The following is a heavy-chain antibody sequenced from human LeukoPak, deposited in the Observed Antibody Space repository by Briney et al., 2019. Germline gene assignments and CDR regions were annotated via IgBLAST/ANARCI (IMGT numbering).Heavy chain of an antibody. CDR1: EFTFSTYA. Sequence: PGGSLRLSCAASEFTFSTYAMHWVRQAPGKGLEWVAVISYGGSSENYADSVKGRFTVSRDNSKSTPYLQMNSLTPDDTSVYYCSRSPGILGTNYFDYWGQGPLVTVSS. CDR3: SRSPGILGTNYFDY. CDR2: ISYGGSSE. D-gene: IGHD1-26*01. V-gene: IGHV3-30*04. J-gene: IGHJ4*02.